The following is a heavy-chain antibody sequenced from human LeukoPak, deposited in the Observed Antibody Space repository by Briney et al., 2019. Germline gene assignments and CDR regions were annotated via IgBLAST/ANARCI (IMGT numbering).Heavy chain of an antibody. J-gene: IGHJ3*02. CDR3: ASRNYYDSSGYYGAFDI. Sequence: PGGSLRLSCAASGFSVSSNYMSWLRQAPGKGLEWVSVIYSGGSTYYADSVKGRFTISRDNSKNPLYLQMNRLRAEDTAVYYCASRNYYDSSGYYGAFDIWGQGTMVTVSS. V-gene: IGHV3-66*01. D-gene: IGHD3-22*01. CDR1: GFSVSSNY. CDR2: IYSGGST.